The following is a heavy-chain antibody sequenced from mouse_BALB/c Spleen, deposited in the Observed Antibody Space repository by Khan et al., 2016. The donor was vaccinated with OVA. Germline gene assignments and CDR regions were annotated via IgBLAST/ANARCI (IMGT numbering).Heavy chain of an antibody. V-gene: IGHV1S137*01. Sequence: VQLQESGAELVRPGVSAKISCKGSGYTFTDYAMHWVKQSHAKSLEWIGVISTYYGDADYSQKFKGRATMTVDRSSSTAYMELASLTSEDSAIPYCASGAKFACWGHGTLVTVSA. CDR1: GYTFTDYA. J-gene: IGHJ3*01. CDR2: ISTYYGDA. CDR3: ASGAKFAC.